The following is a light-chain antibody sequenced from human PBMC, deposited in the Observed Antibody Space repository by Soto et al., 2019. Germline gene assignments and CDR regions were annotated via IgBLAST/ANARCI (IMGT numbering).Light chain of an antibody. CDR1: QSISSN. CDR3: QQYNNWPLT. J-gene: IGKJ4*01. Sequence: ETVMTQSPASLSVSPGERATLSYRASQSISSNLAWFQQKPGQAPRLLIYDASTMATGFPARFSGSGSGTEFTLTISSLQSEDFAVYYCQQYNNWPLTFGGGTKVDIK. CDR2: DAS. V-gene: IGKV3-15*01.